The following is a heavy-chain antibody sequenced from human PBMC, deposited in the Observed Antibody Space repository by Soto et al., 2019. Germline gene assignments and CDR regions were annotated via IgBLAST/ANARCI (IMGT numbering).Heavy chain of an antibody. CDR1: GFTFSSYW. CDR3: AREDTFDY. J-gene: IGHJ4*02. V-gene: IGHV3-7*03. Sequence: GGSLRLSCAASGFTFSSYWMSWVRQAPGKGLEWVASIKQDGSEKYYVDSVKGRFTITRDNAKNSLYLQMNSLRAEDTAGDYCAREDTFDYWGQGTLVTVSS. CDR2: IKQDGSEK.